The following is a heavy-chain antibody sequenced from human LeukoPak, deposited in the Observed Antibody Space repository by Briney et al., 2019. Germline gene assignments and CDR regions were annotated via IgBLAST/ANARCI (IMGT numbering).Heavy chain of an antibody. Sequence: PSETLSLTCTVSGGSISSYYWGWIRQPPGKGLEWIGTIDHSGSAYYRPSLKSRATISVDTSKRQFSLKLSSVTAADTAVYYCARETNDYFDSSAYMDVWGQGTTVTVSS. CDR1: GGSISSYY. CDR3: ARETNDYFDSSAYMDV. CDR2: IDHSGSA. J-gene: IGHJ6*03. V-gene: IGHV4-39*07. D-gene: IGHD3-22*01.